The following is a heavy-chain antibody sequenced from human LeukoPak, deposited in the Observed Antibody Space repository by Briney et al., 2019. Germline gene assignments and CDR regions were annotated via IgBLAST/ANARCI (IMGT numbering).Heavy chain of an antibody. V-gene: IGHV3-23*01. J-gene: IGHJ4*02. CDR1: GFTFSSYA. CDR2: ISGSGGST. CDR3: ASGKGSFDY. Sequence: GGSLRLSCAASGFTFSSYAMSWVRQAPGKGLEWVSAISGSGGSTYYADSVKGRFAISRDNAKNSLYLQMNSLRAEDTAVYYCASGKGSFDYWGQGTLVTVSS.